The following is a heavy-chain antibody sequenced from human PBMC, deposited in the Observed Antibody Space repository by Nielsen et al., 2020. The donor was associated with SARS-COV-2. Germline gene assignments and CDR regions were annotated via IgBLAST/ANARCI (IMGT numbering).Heavy chain of an antibody. CDR1: GGSISSGGFY. CDR3: ARSLAAAGIANDY. CDR2: IDWDDDK. D-gene: IGHD6-13*01. Sequence: TLSLTCSASGGSISSGGFYWSWIRQPPGKALEWLARIDWDDDKYYSTSLKTRLTISKDTSKNQVVLTMTNMDPVDTATYYCARSLAAAGIANDYWGQGTLVTVSS. J-gene: IGHJ4*02. V-gene: IGHV2-70*11.